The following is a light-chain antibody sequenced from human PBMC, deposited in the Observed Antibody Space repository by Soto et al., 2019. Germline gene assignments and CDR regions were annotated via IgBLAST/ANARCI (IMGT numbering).Light chain of an antibody. CDR1: QSVSSNS. J-gene: IGKJ1*01. CDR2: GAS. CDR3: QQYISSPWT. V-gene: IGKV3-20*01. Sequence: EIVLTQSPGTLSLSPGERATLSCRASQSVSSNSLAWYQHRPGQAPRLLMYGASNRATGIPDRFSGSGSGSGTDFTVTIRRLEPEGFAVEYCQQYISSPWTFGQGTKVEIK.